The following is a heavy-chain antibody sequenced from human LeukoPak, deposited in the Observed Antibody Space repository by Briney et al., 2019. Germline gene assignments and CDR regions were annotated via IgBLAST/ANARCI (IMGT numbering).Heavy chain of an antibody. V-gene: IGHV4-59*08. Sequence: SETLSLTCTVSGGSISSYCWSWIRQPPGKGLEWIGYIYYSGSTNYNPSLKSRVTLSVDTSKNQFSLKLSSVTAADTAVYYCARHYYDSSGSPFDYWGQGTLVTVSS. CDR1: GGSISSYC. D-gene: IGHD3-22*01. J-gene: IGHJ4*02. CDR2: IYYSGST. CDR3: ARHYYDSSGSPFDY.